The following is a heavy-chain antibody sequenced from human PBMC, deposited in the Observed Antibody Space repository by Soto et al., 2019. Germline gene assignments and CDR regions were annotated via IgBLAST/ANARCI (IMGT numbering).Heavy chain of an antibody. Sequence: QVQLVQSGAEVKKPGASVKVSCKASGYTFTTYGITWVRQAPGQGLEWMGWISAYTGHTKYTQRLQGRVTMTTDPSTSTAYMELKSLISDDTAVYYCARGWDSSSCSTYFDYWGQGTLVTVSS. D-gene: IGHD6-13*01. CDR3: ARGWDSSSCSTYFDY. J-gene: IGHJ4*02. CDR1: GYTFTTYG. V-gene: IGHV1-18*01. CDR2: ISAYTGHT.